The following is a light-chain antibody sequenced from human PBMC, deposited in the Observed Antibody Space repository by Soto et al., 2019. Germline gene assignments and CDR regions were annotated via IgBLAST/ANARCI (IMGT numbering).Light chain of an antibody. J-gene: IGKJ2*01. Sequence: EIVLTQSPGTLSLSPGERATLSCRASQSVSSSYLAWYQQKPGQAPRLLIHGASSRATGIPDRFSGSGSGTDFILTISRLEPEDFAVYYCHQYGSSPSTFGQGTKLEIK. CDR2: GAS. CDR3: HQYGSSPST. CDR1: QSVSSSY. V-gene: IGKV3-20*01.